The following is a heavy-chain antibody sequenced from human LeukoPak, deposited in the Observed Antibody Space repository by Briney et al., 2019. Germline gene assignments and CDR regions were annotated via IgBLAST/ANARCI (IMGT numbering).Heavy chain of an antibody. CDR1: GGSISSSSYY. CDR2: IYYSGST. Sequence: SETRSLTCTVSGGSISSSSYYWGWIRQPPGKGLEWIGSIYYSGSTYYNPSLKSRVTISVDTSKNQFSLKLSSVTAADTAVYYCARQSTSYWFDPWGQGTLVTVSS. D-gene: IGHD2-2*01. J-gene: IGHJ5*02. V-gene: IGHV4-39*01. CDR3: ARQSTSYWFDP.